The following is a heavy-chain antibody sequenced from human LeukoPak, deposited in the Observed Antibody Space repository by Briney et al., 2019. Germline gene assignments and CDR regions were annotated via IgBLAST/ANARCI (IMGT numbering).Heavy chain of an antibody. V-gene: IGHV4-59*01. D-gene: IGHD4-11*01. CDR2: MYFSGST. CDR3: ARGRVSSSTWYSTYYYFFYMDF. Sequence: SETLSLTCSVSGGSISDYYWGWIRQPPGKRLEWIGYMYFSGSTNYNPSLKSRVTISLDTSKTRFSLRLSSVTAADTAMYYCARGRVSSSTWYSTYYYFFYMDFWGKGTTVTVSS. J-gene: IGHJ6*03. CDR1: GGSISDYY.